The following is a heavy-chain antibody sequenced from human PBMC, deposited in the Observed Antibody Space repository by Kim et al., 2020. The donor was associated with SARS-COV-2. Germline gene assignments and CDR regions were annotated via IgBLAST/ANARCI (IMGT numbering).Heavy chain of an antibody. J-gene: IGHJ6*02. CDR2: ISYDGSNK. D-gene: IGHD2-2*01. V-gene: IGHV3-30*18. Sequence: GGSLRLSCAASGFTFSSYGMHWVRQAPGKGLEWVAVISYDGSNKYYADSVKGRFTISRDNSKNTLYLQMNSLRAEDTAVYYCAKDSTYRPYQPYYYYYGMDVWGQGTTVTVSS. CDR1: GFTFSSYG. CDR3: AKDSTYRPYQPYYYYYGMDV.